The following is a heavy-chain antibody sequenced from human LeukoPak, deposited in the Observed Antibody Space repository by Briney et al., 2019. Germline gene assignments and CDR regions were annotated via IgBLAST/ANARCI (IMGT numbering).Heavy chain of an antibody. Sequence: SETLSLTCTVSGDSISSFYWSWIRQPPGKGLEWIGYIHYSGSTNYNPSLKSRVTISVDTSKNQFSLKVTSVTAADTAVYYCAREGGPYRPLDYSGQGTLVTVSS. V-gene: IGHV4-59*01. CDR2: IHYSGST. CDR1: GDSISSFY. J-gene: IGHJ4*02. CDR3: AREGGPYRPLDY.